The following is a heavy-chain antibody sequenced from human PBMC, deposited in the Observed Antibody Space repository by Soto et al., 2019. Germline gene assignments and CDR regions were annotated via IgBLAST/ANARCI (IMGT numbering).Heavy chain of an antibody. D-gene: IGHD3-3*01. CDR3: AKDQSDHDSWSIYYTSGFGS. J-gene: IGHJ4*02. Sequence: EVTLLESGGGLVQPGGSLRLSCAASGFTFDDYAMTWVRQGPGKGLEWVSTLSQSGHTTLYADSAKGRFTISRDNSGNTLYLHMNRLRAEDSAIYYCAKDQSDHDSWSIYYTSGFGSWGQGTLVTVSS. V-gene: IGHV3-23*01. CDR1: GFTFDDYA. CDR2: LSQSGHTT.